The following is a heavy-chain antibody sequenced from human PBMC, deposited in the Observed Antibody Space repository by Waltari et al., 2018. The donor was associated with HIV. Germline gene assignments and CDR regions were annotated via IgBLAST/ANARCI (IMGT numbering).Heavy chain of an antibody. Sequence: EVQLVESGGGLVQPGGSLRVSCAASGFSFSSYDMSWVRQGPGKGLGLGSCISGTGGTTSYAESVKGRFTISRDKSKNPLYLQMNSLRADDTAVYYCAKPQGGWELLGDFDMWGQGTMLAVSS. CDR2: ISGTGGTT. CDR1: GFSFSSYD. CDR3: AKPQGGWELLGDFDM. D-gene: IGHD1-26*01. J-gene: IGHJ3*02. V-gene: IGHV3-23*04.